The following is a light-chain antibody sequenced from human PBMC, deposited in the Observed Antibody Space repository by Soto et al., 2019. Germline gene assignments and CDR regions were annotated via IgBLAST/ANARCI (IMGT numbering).Light chain of an antibody. Sequence: QSVLTQPASVSGTPGQSITISCTGSNSDVSIYDFVSWYQHHPGRAPKLIVSEVSHRPSGVSNRLSGSKSGNTASLTISGLQSEDEADYYCISYTSDDVRYVFGTGTKVTVL. CDR1: NSDVSIYDF. J-gene: IGLJ1*01. V-gene: IGLV2-14*01. CDR3: ISYTSDDVRYV. CDR2: EVS.